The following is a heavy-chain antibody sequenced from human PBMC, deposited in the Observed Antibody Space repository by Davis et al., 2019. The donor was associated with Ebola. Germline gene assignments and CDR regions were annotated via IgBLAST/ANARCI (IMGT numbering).Heavy chain of an antibody. CDR1: GGTFSRYS. CDR3: ARRTGWYYFDN. CDR2: IIPIFVTP. J-gene: IGHJ4*02. D-gene: IGHD6-19*01. Sequence: SVKVSCKASGGTFSRYSISWVRQAPGQGLEWMGGIIPIFVTPNYAQKFQGRVTITADESTSTAYMELSSLTSEDTAVYYCARRTGWYYFDNWGQGTLVTVSS. V-gene: IGHV1-69*13.